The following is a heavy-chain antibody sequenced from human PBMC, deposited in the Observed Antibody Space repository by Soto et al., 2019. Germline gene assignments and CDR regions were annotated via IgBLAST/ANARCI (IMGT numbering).Heavy chain of an antibody. Sequence: SETLSLTCTVSGGSISSGGFYWSWIRQHPGKGLECIGYIFYIGSTYYNPSLKSRVTISIDTSKNQFSLNLSSVTAADRAVYYCAREDDSILDYWGQGTLVTVSS. CDR3: AREDDSILDY. D-gene: IGHD3-22*01. CDR1: GGSISSGGFY. J-gene: IGHJ4*02. CDR2: IFYIGST. V-gene: IGHV4-31*03.